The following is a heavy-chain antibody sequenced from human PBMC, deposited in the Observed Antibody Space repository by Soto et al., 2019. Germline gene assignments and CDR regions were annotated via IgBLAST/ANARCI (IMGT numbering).Heavy chain of an antibody. CDR3: ARPYYGSGSQHSYYYYMDV. CDR2: IFYSGAF. CDR1: GGSISSDSSY. J-gene: IGHJ6*03. Sequence: SETLSLTCTVSGGSISSDSSYWSWIRQRPGMGLEWTGYIFYSGAFYYNPSLRGRVMILVDTSKNHFTLQLSSVTAADTAVYYCARPYYGSGSQHSYYYYMDVWGKGTTVTVSS. V-gene: IGHV4-31*03. D-gene: IGHD3-10*01.